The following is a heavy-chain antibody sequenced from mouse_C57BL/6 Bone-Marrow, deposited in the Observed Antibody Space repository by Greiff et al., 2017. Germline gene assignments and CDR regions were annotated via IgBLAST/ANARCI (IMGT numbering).Heavy chain of an antibody. V-gene: IGHV1-59*01. J-gene: IGHJ3*01. Sequence: QVQLQQPGAELVRPGTSVQLSCKASGYTFTSYWMYWVKQRPGQGLEWIGVIDPSDSYTNYNQKFKGKATLTVDTSSSTAYMQLSSLTSEDSAVYYCAEGFAYWGQGTLVTVSA. CDR3: AEGFAY. CDR2: IDPSDSYT. CDR1: GYTFTSYW.